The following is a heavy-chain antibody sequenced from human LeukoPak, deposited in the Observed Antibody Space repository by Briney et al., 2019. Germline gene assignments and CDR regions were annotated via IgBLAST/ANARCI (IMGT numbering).Heavy chain of an antibody. CDR3: ARLALPTTVTIDY. V-gene: IGHV1-2*02. D-gene: IGHD4-17*01. CDR2: INPNSGGT. J-gene: IGHJ4*02. CDR1: GYTFTGYD. Sequence: ASVKVSCKASGYTFTGYDMHWVRQAPGQGLEWMGWINPNSGGTNYAQKFQGRVTMTRDTSISTAYMELSRLRSDDTAVYYCARLALPTTVTIDYWGQGTLVTASS.